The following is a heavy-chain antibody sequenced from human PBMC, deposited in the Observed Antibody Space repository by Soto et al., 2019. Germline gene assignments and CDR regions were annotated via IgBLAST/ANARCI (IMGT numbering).Heavy chain of an antibody. J-gene: IGHJ4*02. D-gene: IGHD6-19*01. CDR2: VSHDGRNT. CDR3: AKGGRQWLVTSDFNY. V-gene: IGHV3-30*18. Sequence: VQLVESGGGVVQPGRSLRLSCAASGFTFSDYAMHWVRQAPGKGLEWVAVVSHDGRNTHYADLVKGRFTISRDSSKNTVSLEMTSLRAEDTAVYYGAKGGRQWLVTSDFNYWGQGALVPVSS. CDR1: GFTFSDYA.